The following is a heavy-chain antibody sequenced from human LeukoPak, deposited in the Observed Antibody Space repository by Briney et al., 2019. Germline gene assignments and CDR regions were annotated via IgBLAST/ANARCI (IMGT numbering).Heavy chain of an antibody. Sequence: GGSLRLSCAASGFTFSSYGMHWVRQAPGKGLEWVAFIRYDGSNKYYADSVKGRFTISRDNSKNTLYLQMNSLRAEDTAVYYCAKDMFRWERAAFDIWGQGTMVTVSS. D-gene: IGHD1-26*01. V-gene: IGHV3-30*02. CDR3: AKDMFRWERAAFDI. CDR2: IRYDGSNK. CDR1: GFTFSSYG. J-gene: IGHJ3*02.